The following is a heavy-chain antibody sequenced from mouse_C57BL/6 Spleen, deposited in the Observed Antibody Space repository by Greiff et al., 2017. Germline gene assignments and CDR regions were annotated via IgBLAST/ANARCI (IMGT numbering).Heavy chain of an antibody. CDR3: ASPAAQATGFAY. Sequence: EVKLQESGAELVKPGASVKLSCTASGFNIKDYYMHWVKQRTEQGLEWIGRIDPEDGATKYAPQFQGKATITADTSSNTAYLQLSSLTSEDTAVYYCASPAAQATGFAYWGQGTLVTVSA. J-gene: IGHJ3*01. V-gene: IGHV14-2*01. CDR2: IDPEDGAT. CDR1: GFNIKDYY. D-gene: IGHD3-2*02.